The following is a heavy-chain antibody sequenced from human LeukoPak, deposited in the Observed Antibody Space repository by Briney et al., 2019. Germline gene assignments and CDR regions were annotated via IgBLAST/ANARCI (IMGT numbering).Heavy chain of an antibody. Sequence: GESLKISCKGSGYSFTSYWIGWVRQMPGKGLEWMGIIYPGDSDTRYSPSFQGQVTISADKSISTAYLQWSSLKASDTAMYYCARLREDILTGYYTATPSYYFDYWGQGTLVTVSS. CDR2: IYPGDSDT. CDR1: GYSFTSYW. CDR3: ARLREDILTGYYTATPSYYFDY. J-gene: IGHJ4*02. V-gene: IGHV5-51*01. D-gene: IGHD3-9*01.